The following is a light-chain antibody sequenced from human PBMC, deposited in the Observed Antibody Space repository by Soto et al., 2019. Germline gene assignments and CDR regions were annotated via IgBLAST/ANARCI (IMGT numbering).Light chain of an antibody. Sequence: QSVLTQPPSASGTPGQRVTISCFGSNSNVRYNTVNWYQHFPGTAPKLLIHTNNRRPSGVSDRFSGSESGTSASLAISGVQSEDEAVYYCAAWDDSLRSPVFGGGTKLTVL. CDR2: TNN. J-gene: IGLJ2*01. CDR1: NSNVRYNT. V-gene: IGLV1-44*01. CDR3: AAWDDSLRSPV.